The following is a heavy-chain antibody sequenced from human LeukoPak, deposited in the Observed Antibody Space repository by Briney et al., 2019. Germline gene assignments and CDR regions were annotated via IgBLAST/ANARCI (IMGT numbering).Heavy chain of an antibody. Sequence: GGSLRLSCAASGFIFSSYGMHWVRQAPGKGLEWVAVIWYGGSNKYYADSVKGRFTISRDNSKNTLYLQMNSPRGEDTAVYYCARGSYTSSWYGVFDYWGQGTLVTVSS. CDR2: IWYGGSNK. D-gene: IGHD6-13*01. CDR3: ARGSYTSSWYGVFDY. CDR1: GFIFSSYG. J-gene: IGHJ4*02. V-gene: IGHV3-33*01.